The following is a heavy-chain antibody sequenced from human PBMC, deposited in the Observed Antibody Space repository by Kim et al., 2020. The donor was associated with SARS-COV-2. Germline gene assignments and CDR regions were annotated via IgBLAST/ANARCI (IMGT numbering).Heavy chain of an antibody. D-gene: IGHD3-10*01. V-gene: IGHV4-30-2*01. CDR3: ARGSAVVRGAHFDY. Sequence: SPPLKGRVTISVDRSKNQFALKRSSVTAADTAVYYCARGSAVVRGAHFDYWGQGTLVTVSS. J-gene: IGHJ4*02.